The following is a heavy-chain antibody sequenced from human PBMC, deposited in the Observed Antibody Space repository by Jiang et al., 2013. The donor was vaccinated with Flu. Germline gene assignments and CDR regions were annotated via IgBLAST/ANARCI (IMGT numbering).Heavy chain of an antibody. CDR3: AKDLSPTVVRGDLDY. CDR2: ISGGGYSI. Sequence: GGLVQPGGSLRLSCAASGINFRTYAMNWVRQAPGKGLEWVSAISGGGYSIYYADSVKGRFRISRDNSKNTLYLEMNSLRAEDTAVYYCAKDLSPTVVRGDLDYWGQGTLVTVSS. D-gene: IGHD4-23*01. V-gene: IGHV3-23*01. J-gene: IGHJ4*02. CDR1: GINFRTYA.